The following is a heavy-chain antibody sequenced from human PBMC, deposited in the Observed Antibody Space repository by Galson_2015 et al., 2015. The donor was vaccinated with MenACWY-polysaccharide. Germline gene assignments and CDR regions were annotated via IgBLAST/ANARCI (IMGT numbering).Heavy chain of an antibody. J-gene: IGHJ4*02. CDR2: IKYDGSIT. D-gene: IGHD3-10*01. CDR3: SRPLDSGTYALGY. Sequence: SLRLSCAASGFTFSNYWMHWVPHSPGTGVEWVSIIKYDGSITGCADSVKGRFTIARDNAKNTLYLQMDSLTAEDTAVYYCSRPLDSGTYALGYWGQGTLVTVSS. V-gene: IGHV3-74*01. CDR1: GFTFSNYW.